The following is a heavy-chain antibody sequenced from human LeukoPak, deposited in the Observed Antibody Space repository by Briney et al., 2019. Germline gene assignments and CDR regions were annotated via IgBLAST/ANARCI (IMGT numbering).Heavy chain of an antibody. CDR2: ISGNGAGT. V-gene: IGHV3-23*02. CDR1: GFTFSSHA. J-gene: IGHJ4*02. CDR3: AKSPHPGIAVAGLDY. Sequence: GGSLRLSSTPSGFTFSSHAMSWVRQAPGKGLEWVSGISGNGAGTYYGDSVKGRFTISRDNSKNTLYLQMNSLRAEDTAVYYCAKSPHPGIAVAGLDYWGQGTLVTVSS. D-gene: IGHD6-19*01.